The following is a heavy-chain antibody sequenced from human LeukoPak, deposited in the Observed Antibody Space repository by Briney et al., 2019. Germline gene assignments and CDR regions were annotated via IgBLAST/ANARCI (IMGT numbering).Heavy chain of an antibody. Sequence: PSVTLSLTCAVYGGSFSGYYWSWIRQSPGKGLEWIGEINHSGSTNYNPSLKSRVTISVDTSKNQFSLKLSSVTAADTAVYYCARRAVYYDSSGRANWFDPWGQGTLVTVSS. D-gene: IGHD3-22*01. J-gene: IGHJ5*02. CDR1: GGSFSGYY. CDR2: INHSGST. V-gene: IGHV4-34*01. CDR3: ARRAVYYDSSGRANWFDP.